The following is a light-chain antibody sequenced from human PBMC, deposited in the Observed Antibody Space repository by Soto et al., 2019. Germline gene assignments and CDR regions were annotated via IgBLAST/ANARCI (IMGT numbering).Light chain of an antibody. J-gene: IGKJ1*01. V-gene: IGKV1-5*03. CDR1: QSISSW. CDR2: KAS. CDR3: QQYNSYPWT. Sequence: DIQITQSPSTLSASVGDRVAITCRASQSISSWLAWYQQKPGKAPKLLIYKASTLESGVPSNFSGSGSGTEFTLTISSXQPEDFATYYCQQYNSYPWTFGQGTKVDIK.